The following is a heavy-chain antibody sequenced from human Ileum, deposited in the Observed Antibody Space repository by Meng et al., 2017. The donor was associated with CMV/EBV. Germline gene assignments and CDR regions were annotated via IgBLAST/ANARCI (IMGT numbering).Heavy chain of an antibody. D-gene: IGHD6-13*01. CDR2: ISWNSGSI. J-gene: IGHJ4*02. CDR3: AGGIAAAM. CDR1: GFTFDDYA. V-gene: IGHV3-9*01. Sequence: GESLKISCAASGFTFDDYAMHWVRQAPGKGREWVSGISWNSGSIGYADSVKGRFTISRDNAKNSLYLQMNSLRAEDTALYYCAGGIAAAMWGQGTLVTVS.